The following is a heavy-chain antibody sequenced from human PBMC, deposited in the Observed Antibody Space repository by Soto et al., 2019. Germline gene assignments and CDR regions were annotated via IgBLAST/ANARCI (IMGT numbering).Heavy chain of an antibody. J-gene: IGHJ1*01. CDR2: INPSGGST. V-gene: IGHV1-46*01. CDR1: GYTFTSYY. D-gene: IGHD1-26*01. Sequence: ASVKVSCKASGYTFTSYYMHWVRQAPGQGLEWMGIINPSGGSTSYAQKFQGRVTMTRDTSTSTVYMELSSLRSEDTAVYYCARDLSGVGAITSVAEYFQHWGQGTLVTVSS. CDR3: ARDLSGVGAITSVAEYFQH.